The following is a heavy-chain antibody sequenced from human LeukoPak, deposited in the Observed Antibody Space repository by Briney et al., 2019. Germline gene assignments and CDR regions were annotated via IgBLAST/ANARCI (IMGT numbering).Heavy chain of an antibody. CDR2: ISAYNGNT. CDR3: ASTDSSGYYARTGGAFDI. V-gene: IGHV1-18*01. Sequence: ASVKVSCKASGYTFTSYGISWVRQAPGQGLEWMGWISAYNGNTNYAQKLQGRVTMTTDTSTSTAYMELRSLRSDDTAVYYCASTDSSGYYARTGGAFDIWGKGTMVTVSS. D-gene: IGHD3-22*01. CDR1: GYTFTSYG. J-gene: IGHJ3*02.